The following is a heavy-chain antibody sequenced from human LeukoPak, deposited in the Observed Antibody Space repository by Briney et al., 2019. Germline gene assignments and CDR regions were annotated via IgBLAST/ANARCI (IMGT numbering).Heavy chain of an antibody. CDR2: ISGNGEDT. J-gene: IGHJ4*02. V-gene: IGHV3-43*02. CDR1: GFTFDDYA. D-gene: IGHD4-17*01. Sequence: GGSLRLSCTASGFTFDDYAMHWVRQTPGKGLEWVSLISGNGEDTYYADSVKGRFTISRDTNENSLYLQMNSLRTEDTAFYSCAKGRRGNSIYGPFDSWGQGTPVTVSS. CDR3: AKGRRGNSIYGPFDS.